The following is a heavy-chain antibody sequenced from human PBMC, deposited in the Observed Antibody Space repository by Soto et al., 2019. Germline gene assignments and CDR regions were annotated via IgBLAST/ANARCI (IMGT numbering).Heavy chain of an antibody. D-gene: IGHD6-6*01. V-gene: IGHV1-18*04. Sequence: DAVKASCKASGYTFTSYGISWVQQAPGQGLEWMGWISAYNGNTNYAQKLQGRVTMTTDTSTSTAYMELRSLRSDDTAVYYCARAAGRYSSSIRNWFDPWGHGTLVIGSS. CDR2: ISAYNGNT. CDR3: ARAAGRYSSSIRNWFDP. CDR1: GYTFTSYG. J-gene: IGHJ5*02.